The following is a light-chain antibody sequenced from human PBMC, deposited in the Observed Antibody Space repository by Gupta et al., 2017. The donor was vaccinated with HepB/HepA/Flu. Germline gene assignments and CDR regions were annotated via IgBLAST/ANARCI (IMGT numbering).Light chain of an antibody. J-gene: IGLJ3*02. V-gene: IGLV2-23*02. CDR2: EVT. CDR1: SSDVGSYNF. Sequence: QSALTKPASVSGSPGQPIPFSCTGTSSDVGSYNFVSWYQQPPGKAPKLMIYEVTKRPSGVSNRFSGSKSGNTASLTISELQAEDEADYYCCSDASSNTWVFGGGTKLTVL. CDR3: CSDASSNTWV.